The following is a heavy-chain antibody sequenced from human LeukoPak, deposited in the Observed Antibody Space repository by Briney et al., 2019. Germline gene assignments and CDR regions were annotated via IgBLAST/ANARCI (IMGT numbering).Heavy chain of an antibody. D-gene: IGHD3-16*01. J-gene: IGHJ6*02. CDR2: VGGFN. V-gene: IGHV4-4*07. Sequence: TSETLSRTCFVSGGSIRTYSWSWIRQPAGKGLEWIGRVGGFNNYNPSLKSRVTMSLDTAKKQIFLKLNSVSAADTAVYYCARDLSGRGSFAMGVWGQGTTVLVSS. CDR3: ARDLSGRGSFAMGV. CDR1: GGSIRTYS.